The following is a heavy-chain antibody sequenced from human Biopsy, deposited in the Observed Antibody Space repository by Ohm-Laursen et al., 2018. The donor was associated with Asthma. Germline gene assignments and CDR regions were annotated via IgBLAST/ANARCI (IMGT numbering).Heavy chain of an antibody. CDR1: GFTVSDYH. J-gene: IGHJ4*02. CDR3: AKDVFPGWELRRGPDY. V-gene: IGHV3-11*01. D-gene: IGHD1-26*01. CDR2: IGSRITDAI. Sequence: SLRLSCAASGFTVSDYHMSWIRQTPGRGLEWISYIGSRITDAIYYADSVKGRFTISRGNSRNTLHLQMNSLRAEDTAVYYCAKDVFPGWELRRGPDYWGQGTLVTVSS.